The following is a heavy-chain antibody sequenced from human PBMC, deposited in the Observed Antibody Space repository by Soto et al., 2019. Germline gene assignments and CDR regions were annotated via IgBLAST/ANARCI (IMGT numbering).Heavy chain of an antibody. CDR1: GFTFSDYY. CDR2: ISDSGSTI. Sequence: QMQLVQSGGGLVKPGGSLTLSCKASGFTFSDYYMIWVRQTPGKGLEWLSYISDSGSTIYYADSVRARFTIFRENAANSVYLQLDGLTDGDTAFYYCARGGRGWPRGGWLGPWGQGSLVTVSS. J-gene: IGHJ5*02. CDR3: ARGGRGWPRGGWLGP. V-gene: IGHV3-11*01. D-gene: IGHD1-26*01.